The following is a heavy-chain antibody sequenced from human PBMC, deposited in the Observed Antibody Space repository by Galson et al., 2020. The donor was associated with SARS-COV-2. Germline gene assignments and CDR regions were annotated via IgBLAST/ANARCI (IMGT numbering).Heavy chain of an antibody. J-gene: IGHJ4*02. D-gene: IGHD4-17*01. Sequence: GGSLRFSCAASGFTFSTYWMHWVRQAPGKGLVWVSRINSDGNITSYADSVKGRFTISRDNAKNTLYLQMNSLRVEDTAVYYCTATRAYWGQGTLVTVSS. CDR2: INSDGNIT. CDR3: TATRAY. V-gene: IGHV3-74*01. CDR1: GFTFSTYW.